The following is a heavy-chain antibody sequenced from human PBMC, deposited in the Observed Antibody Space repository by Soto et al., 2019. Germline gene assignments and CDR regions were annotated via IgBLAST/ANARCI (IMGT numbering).Heavy chain of an antibody. J-gene: IGHJ4*02. CDR2: TYYRSQWYS. D-gene: IGHD2-8*02. CDR3: VRSSHWSFDS. V-gene: IGHV6-1*01. CDR1: GDSVSSNSGV. Sequence: QVQLLESGPGLVKSSQTLSLTCAISGDSVSSNSGVWNWIRQSPSRGLEWLGRTYYRSQWYSDYARSVRSRITVSPDTSTNQFSLHLSSMTPEDTAVYYCVRSSHWSFDSWGQGALVIVSS.